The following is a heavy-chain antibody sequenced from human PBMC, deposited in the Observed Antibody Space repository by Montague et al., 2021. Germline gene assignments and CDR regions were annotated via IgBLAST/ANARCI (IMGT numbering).Heavy chain of an antibody. CDR2: IYYNGTS. J-gene: IGHJ5*02. V-gene: IGHV4-39*01. CDR3: ARSFYCRGCSCYSGFDP. Sequence: SETLSLTCTVSGGSISSSSYYWGWIRPPPGKGLEFIGVIYYNGTSYHNPSLKSPVSVSTDTSKNQFSLKLSSVTAADTAVYYCARSFYCRGCSCYSGFDPWGQGTLVTASS. D-gene: IGHD2-15*01. CDR1: GGSISSSSYY.